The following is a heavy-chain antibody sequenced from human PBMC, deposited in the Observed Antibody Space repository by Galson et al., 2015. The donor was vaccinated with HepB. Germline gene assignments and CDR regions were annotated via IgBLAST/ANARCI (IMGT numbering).Heavy chain of an antibody. CDR2: MSANTGST. V-gene: IGHV1-8*01. CDR1: GYTFTNYD. J-gene: IGHJ5*02. D-gene: IGHD2-2*01. Sequence: SVKVSCKASGYTFTNYDITWVRQATGQGLEWMGWMSANTGSTGYAQKFQGRVTLTRDTSTSTAYMELSSLRSDDTAVYYCARAWAPSPASSSFDPWGQGTLGTVSS. CDR3: ARAWAPSPASSSFDP.